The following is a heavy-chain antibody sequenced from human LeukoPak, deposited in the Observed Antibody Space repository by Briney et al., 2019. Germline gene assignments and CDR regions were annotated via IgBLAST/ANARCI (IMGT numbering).Heavy chain of an antibody. CDR2: INPSGGST. V-gene: IGHV1-46*01. D-gene: IGHD6-19*01. J-gene: IGHJ5*02. CDR1: GYTFTSYY. CDR3: ARGGSLGIAVAGRIINWFDP. Sequence: ASVKVSCKASGYTFTSYYMHWVRQAPGQGLEWMGIINPSGGSTSYAQKSQGRVTMTRDTSTSTVYMELSSLRSEDTAVYYCARGGSLGIAVAGRIINWFDPWGQGTLVTVSS.